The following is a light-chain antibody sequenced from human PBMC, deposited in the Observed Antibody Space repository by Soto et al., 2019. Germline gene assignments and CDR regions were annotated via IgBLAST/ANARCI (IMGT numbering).Light chain of an antibody. CDR3: QQYNNWPPIT. V-gene: IGKV3-15*01. J-gene: IGKJ5*01. CDR2: GAS. Sequence: EIVMTQSPATLSVSPGERATLSCRASQSVSSNLAWYQQKPGQAPRLLIYGASTRATGIPARFIGSGFGTDFTFTISSLLSEDFAVYYCQQYNNWPPITFGQGTRLEIK. CDR1: QSVSSN.